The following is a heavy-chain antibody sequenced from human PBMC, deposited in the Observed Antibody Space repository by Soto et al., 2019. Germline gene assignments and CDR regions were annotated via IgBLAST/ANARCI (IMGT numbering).Heavy chain of an antibody. D-gene: IGHD3-3*01. CDR1: GFSLSTSGVG. CDR3: AHSLSYYAFWSGIMHYDVDV. J-gene: IGHJ6*03. V-gene: IGHV2-5*02. Sequence: QITLKESGPTLVKPPHTLTLTCTLSGFSLSTSGVGVGWIRQPPGKALEWLALIYWDDDKRYSPSLKTRLTITKDTSKNQVVLTMTNMDPVDTATYYCAHSLSYYAFWSGIMHYDVDVWGKGTTVTVSS. CDR2: IYWDDDK.